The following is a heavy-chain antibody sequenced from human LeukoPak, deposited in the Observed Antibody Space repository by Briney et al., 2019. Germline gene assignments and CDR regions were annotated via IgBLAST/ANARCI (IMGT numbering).Heavy chain of an antibody. J-gene: IGHJ6*03. CDR3: ARGARDCSSTSCYYYYYYMDV. CDR1: GFTFSSYS. CDR2: IYSGGST. D-gene: IGHD2-2*01. Sequence: PGGSLRLSCAASGFTFSSYSMNWVRQAPGKGLEWVSVIYSGGSTYYADSVKGRFTISRDNSKNTLYLQMNSLRAEDTAVYYCARGARDCSSTSCYYYYYYMDVWGKGTTVTVSS. V-gene: IGHV3-53*01.